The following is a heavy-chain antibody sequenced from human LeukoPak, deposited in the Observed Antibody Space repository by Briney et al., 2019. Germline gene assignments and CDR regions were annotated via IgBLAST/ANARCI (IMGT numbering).Heavy chain of an antibody. CDR3: ARDALGWRNYDFPGLDYYYMDV. Sequence: SETLSLTCTVSGGSISSYYWSWIRRPAGKGLEWIGRIYTSGSTNYNPSLKSRVTMSVDTSKNQFSLKLSSVTAADTAVYYCARDALGWRNYDFPGLDYYYMDVWGKGTTVTVSS. D-gene: IGHD3-3*01. CDR2: IYTSGST. J-gene: IGHJ6*03. CDR1: GGSISSYY. V-gene: IGHV4-4*07.